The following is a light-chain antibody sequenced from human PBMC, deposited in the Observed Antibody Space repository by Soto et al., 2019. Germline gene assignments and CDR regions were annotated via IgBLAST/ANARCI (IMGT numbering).Light chain of an antibody. CDR2: NIF. V-gene: IGKV3-20*01. CDR1: QSISDTN. Sequence: EIVLTQSPGTLSLSPGERAILSCRASQSISDTNLAWYQQKPGQAPRPLIHNIFSRATGIPGRFSGSGSGSDLPLTLSRLQPEHFAMYDCPQYCRSPGTFGQGTKVEIK. CDR3: PQYCRSPGT. J-gene: IGKJ1*01.